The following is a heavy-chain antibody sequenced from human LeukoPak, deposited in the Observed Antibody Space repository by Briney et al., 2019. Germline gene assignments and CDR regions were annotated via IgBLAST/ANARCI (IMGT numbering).Heavy chain of an antibody. CDR1: GFTFSSYS. CDR3: ASGLTAMLTAEGGFDY. V-gene: IGHV3-21*01. J-gene: IGHJ4*02. D-gene: IGHD5-18*01. CDR2: ISSTISYI. Sequence: GGSLRLSCAASGFTFSSYSMNWVRQAPGKGLEWVSSISSTISYIYYADSVKGRFTISRDNRKNSLYLQMNSLRVEDTAVYFCASGLTAMLTAEGGFDYWGQGTLVTVSS.